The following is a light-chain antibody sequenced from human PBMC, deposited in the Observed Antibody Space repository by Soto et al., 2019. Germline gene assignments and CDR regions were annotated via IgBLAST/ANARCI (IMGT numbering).Light chain of an antibody. CDR3: CSYARSSTSV. Sequence: QSALTQPASVSGSPGQSITISCTGTSSDVGSYNLVSWYQQHPGKAPKLMIYKGSKRPSGVSNRFSGSKSGNTASLTVSGLQAEDEAHYHCCSYARSSTSVFGGGTKVTVL. J-gene: IGLJ3*02. V-gene: IGLV2-23*01. CDR2: KGS. CDR1: SSDVGSYNL.